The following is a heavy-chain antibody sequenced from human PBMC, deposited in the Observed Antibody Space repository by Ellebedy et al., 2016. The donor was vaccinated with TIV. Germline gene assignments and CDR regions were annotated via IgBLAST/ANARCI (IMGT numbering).Heavy chain of an antibody. CDR1: GFIFNDYG. Sequence: GGSLRLSXAASGFIFNDYGMHWVRQAPGKGLEWVAIIWDDGSTKYYADSVKGRFTISRDNSKNTLYLQMNSVRAADTAVYYCATVLSDCRSTSCNPGGYWGQGTLVTVSS. D-gene: IGHD2-2*01. J-gene: IGHJ4*02. CDR2: IWDDGSTK. CDR3: ATVLSDCRSTSCNPGGY. V-gene: IGHV3-33*01.